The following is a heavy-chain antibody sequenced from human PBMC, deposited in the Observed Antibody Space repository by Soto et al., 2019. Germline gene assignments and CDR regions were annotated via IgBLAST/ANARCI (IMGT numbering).Heavy chain of an antibody. V-gene: IGHV4-59*01. CDR1: GGSISSYY. J-gene: IGHJ2*01. D-gene: IGHD7-27*01. CDR2: IYYSGST. Sequence: QVQLQESGPGLVKPSETLSLTCTVSGGSISSYYWSWIRQPPGKGLEWIGYIYYSGSTNYNPSLKSRVTISVDTSKNQFCLKLSSVTAADTAVYYCARALGIFWYFDLWGRGTLVTVSS. CDR3: ARALGIFWYFDL.